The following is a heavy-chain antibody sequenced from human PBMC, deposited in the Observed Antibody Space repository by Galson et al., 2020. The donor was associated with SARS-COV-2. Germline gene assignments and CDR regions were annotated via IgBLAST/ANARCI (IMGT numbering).Heavy chain of an antibody. Sequence: GESLKISCAASGFTFSSYSMNWVRQAPGKGLEWVSYISSSSSTIYYADSVKGRFTISRDNAKNSLYLQMNSLRAEDTAVYYCAREYGSSSWYGLDYWGQGTLVTVSS. CDR3: AREYGSSSWYGLDY. CDR1: GFTFSSYS. D-gene: IGHD6-13*01. CDR2: ISSSSSTI. V-gene: IGHV3-48*04. J-gene: IGHJ4*02.